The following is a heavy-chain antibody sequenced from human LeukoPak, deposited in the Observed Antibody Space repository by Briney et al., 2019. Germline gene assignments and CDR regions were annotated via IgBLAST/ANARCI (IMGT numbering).Heavy chain of an antibody. CDR2: IPYDGSNE. Sequence: AGSLRLSCAASGFTFSSYVMDWVRQAPGKGLEWVAIIPYDGSNEYYADSVKGRFPISKDNSKNTLYLQMNSLRAEDTAVYYCARGMATIDGYYYYMDVWGKGTTVTVSS. J-gene: IGHJ6*03. CDR1: GFTFSSYV. V-gene: IGHV3-30*04. D-gene: IGHD5-24*01. CDR3: ARGMATIDGYYYYMDV.